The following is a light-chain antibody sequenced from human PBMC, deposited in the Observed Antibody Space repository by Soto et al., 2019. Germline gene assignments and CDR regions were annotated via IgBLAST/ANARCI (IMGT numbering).Light chain of an antibody. CDR2: DAS. CDR1: QSIGTW. Sequence: DIQITQSPSTLSASVGDRVTITCRASQSIGTWLAWYQHRPGKAPSLLIYDASTLRSGVPSRFSGSGSGTEFTLTISSLQADDFATYYCQQSDTYPLTFGQGTRLEIK. J-gene: IGKJ5*01. CDR3: QQSDTYPLT. V-gene: IGKV1-5*01.